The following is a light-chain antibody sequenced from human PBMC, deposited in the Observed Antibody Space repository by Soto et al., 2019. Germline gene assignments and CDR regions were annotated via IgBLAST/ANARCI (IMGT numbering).Light chain of an antibody. V-gene: IGKV1-12*01. Sequence: DIQMTQSPSSVSASVGYRVTITCRASQDISRWLAWYQQKPGKAPKLLIYAASRLQSGVPSRFSGTGSGTDFTLTISSLQPEDFATYYCQQAHSFPITFGQGTRLEI. CDR1: QDISRW. J-gene: IGKJ5*01. CDR2: AAS. CDR3: QQAHSFPIT.